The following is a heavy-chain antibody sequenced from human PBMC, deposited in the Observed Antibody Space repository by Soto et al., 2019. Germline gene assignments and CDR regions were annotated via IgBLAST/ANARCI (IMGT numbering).Heavy chain of an antibody. CDR2: ISSSSSYI. CDR3: ARDLRRYSDSYRLGY. D-gene: IGHD5-18*01. CDR1: GFTFSSYS. J-gene: IGHJ4*02. Sequence: EVQLVESGGGLVKPGGSLRLSCAASGFTFSSYSMNWVRQAPGKGLVWVSSISSSSSYIYYADSVKGRFTISRDNAKNSRYLQMISLRSEDTAVYYWARDLRRYSDSYRLGYWGQETLVTVPT. V-gene: IGHV3-21*01.